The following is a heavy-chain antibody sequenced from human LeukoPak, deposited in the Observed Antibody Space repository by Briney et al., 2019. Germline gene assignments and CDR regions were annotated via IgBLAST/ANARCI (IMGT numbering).Heavy chain of an antibody. V-gene: IGHV3-7*01. D-gene: IGHD4-11*01. CDR1: GFTVSSNY. CDR3: ARESLDYNEGYDY. CDR2: IKQDGSEK. Sequence: GGSLRLSCAASGFTVSSNYMSWVRQAPGKGLEWVANIKQDGSEKYYVDSVKGRFTISRDNAKNSLYLQMNSLRAEDTAVYYCARESLDYNEGYDYWGQGTLVTVSS. J-gene: IGHJ4*02.